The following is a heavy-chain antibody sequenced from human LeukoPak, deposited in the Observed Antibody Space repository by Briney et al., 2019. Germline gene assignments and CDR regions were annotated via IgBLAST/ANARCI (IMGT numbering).Heavy chain of an antibody. CDR2: IYHSGST. CDR3: ARHITMVRGVILNWFDP. Sequence: SETLSLTCAVSGYSISSGYYWGWIRQPPGKGLEWIGSIYHSGSTYYNPSLKSRVTISVDTSKNQFSLKLSSVTAADTAVYYCARHITMVRGVILNWFDPWGQGTLVTVSS. D-gene: IGHD3-10*01. V-gene: IGHV4-38-2*01. J-gene: IGHJ5*02. CDR1: GYSISSGYY.